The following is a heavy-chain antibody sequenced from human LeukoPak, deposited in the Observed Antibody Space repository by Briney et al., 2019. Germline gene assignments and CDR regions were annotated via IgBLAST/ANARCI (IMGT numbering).Heavy chain of an antibody. CDR1: GGSFSGYY. CDR3: ARETYYYDSSGYYPFDY. V-gene: IGHV4-34*01. Sequence: SETLSLTCAVYGGSFSGYYWSWIRQPPGKGLEWIGETNHSGSTNYNPSLKSRVTISVDTSKNQFSLKLSSVTAADTAVYYCARETYYYDSSGYYPFDYWGQGTLVTVSS. J-gene: IGHJ4*02. D-gene: IGHD3-22*01. CDR2: TNHSGST.